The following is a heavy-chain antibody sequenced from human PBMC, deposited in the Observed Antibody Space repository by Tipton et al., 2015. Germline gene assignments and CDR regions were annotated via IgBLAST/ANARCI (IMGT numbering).Heavy chain of an antibody. V-gene: IGHV4-4*07. CDR3: ARDTYYYDSRGYYSRLDY. D-gene: IGHD3-22*01. CDR1: GGSFRSYY. CDR2: IYTNGNT. Sequence: LRLSCTVSGGSFRSYYWSWIRQPAGKGLEWIGRIYTNGNTNYNPSLKSRVTMSVDTSRNQFPLKLRSVTAADTAVYYCARDTYYYDSRGYYSRLDYWGQGTLVTVSS. J-gene: IGHJ4*02.